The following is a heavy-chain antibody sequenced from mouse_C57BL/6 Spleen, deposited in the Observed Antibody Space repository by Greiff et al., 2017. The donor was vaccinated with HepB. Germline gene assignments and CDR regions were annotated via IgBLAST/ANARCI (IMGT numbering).Heavy chain of an antibody. J-gene: IGHJ3*01. D-gene: IGHD1-1*01. V-gene: IGHV2-9*01. CDR3: AKRDYYGSSSWFAY. Sequence: VMLVESGPGLVAPSQRLSITCTVSGFSFTSYGVDWVRQPPGKGLEWPGVIWGGGSTNYNSALMSRLSISKDNSKSQVFLKMNSLQTDDTAMYYCAKRDYYGSSSWFAYWGQGTLVTVSA. CDR2: IWGGGST. CDR1: GFSFTSYG.